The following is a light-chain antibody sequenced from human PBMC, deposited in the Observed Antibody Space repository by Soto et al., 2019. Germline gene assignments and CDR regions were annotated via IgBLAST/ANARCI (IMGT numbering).Light chain of an antibody. CDR3: QQYNSYRT. CDR2: KAS. CDR1: QSISCW. J-gene: IGKJ1*01. V-gene: IGKV1-5*03. Sequence: DIQMTQSPSTLSASVGDRVTITCRASQSISCWLAWYQQKPGKAPKLLIYKASSLESGVPSRFSGSGSGTEFTVTISKLQPDDFATDNCQQYNSYRTCGQGTKVELK.